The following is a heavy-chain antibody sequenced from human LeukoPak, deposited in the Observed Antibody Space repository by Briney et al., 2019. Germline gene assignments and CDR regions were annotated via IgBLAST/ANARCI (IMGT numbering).Heavy chain of an antibody. CDR1: GFTFSSYS. V-gene: IGHV3-23*01. Sequence: GGSLRLSCAASGFTFSSYSMNWVRQAPGKGLEWVSSITYSGDAYYADSVKGRFTISRDNSQNTLYLQMNSLRAEDTAVYYCAKSGSLWFGELLPNWYYYGMDVWGQGTTVTVSS. CDR2: ITYSGDA. J-gene: IGHJ6*02. CDR3: AKSGSLWFGELLPNWYYYGMDV. D-gene: IGHD3-10*01.